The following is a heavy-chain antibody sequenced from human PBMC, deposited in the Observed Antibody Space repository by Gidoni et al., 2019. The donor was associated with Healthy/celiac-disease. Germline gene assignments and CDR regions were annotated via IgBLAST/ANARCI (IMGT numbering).Heavy chain of an antibody. CDR2: INHSGST. CDR1: GRSFSGYY. D-gene: IGHD3-3*01. J-gene: IGHJ3*02. V-gene: IGHV4-34*01. CDR3: ARDIRDFWSGYYDAFDI. Sequence: QVQLPQWGAGLLMPSETLSPPCAVYGRSFSGYYWSWIRQPPGKGLEWIGEINHSGSTNYNPTLKSRVTISVDTSKNQFSLKLSSVTAADTAVYYCARDIRDFWSGYYDAFDIWGQGTMVTVSS.